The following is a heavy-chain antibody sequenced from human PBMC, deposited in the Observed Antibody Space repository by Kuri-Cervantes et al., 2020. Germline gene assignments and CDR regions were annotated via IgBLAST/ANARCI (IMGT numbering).Heavy chain of an antibody. J-gene: IGHJ6*02. CDR2: ISAYNGKT. CDR3: ARDQLIYDFWSGYYLFGVSPPSANGWDV. Sequence: ASVKVSCKASGDTFTSYGISWVRQAPGQGLEWMGWISAYNGKTNYAQKLQGRVTMTTDESTSTAYMELGSLRSDDTAVYYCARDQLIYDFWSGYYLFGVSPPSANGWDVWGQGTTVTVSS. V-gene: IGHV1-18*01. D-gene: IGHD3-3*01. CDR1: GDTFTSYG.